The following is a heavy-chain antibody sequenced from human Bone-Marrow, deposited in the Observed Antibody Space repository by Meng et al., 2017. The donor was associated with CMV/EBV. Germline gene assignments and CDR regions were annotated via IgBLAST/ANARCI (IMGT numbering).Heavy chain of an antibody. D-gene: IGHD4-23*01. J-gene: IGHJ4*02. CDR3: ARDRSDYGGNS. Sequence: GESLKISCAVSGFTFSSYEMNWVRQAPGKGLEWVSYISSSGSSIYYADSVKGRFTVSRDNVKNSLYLQMNSLRAEDTAVYYCARDRSDYGGNSWGQGTLVTVSS. CDR1: GFTFSSYE. V-gene: IGHV3-48*03. CDR2: ISSSGSSI.